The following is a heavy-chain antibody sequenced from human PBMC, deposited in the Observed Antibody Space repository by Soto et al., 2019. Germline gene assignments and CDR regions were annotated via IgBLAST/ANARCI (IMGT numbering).Heavy chain of an antibody. J-gene: IGHJ5*02. D-gene: IGHD2-2*01. V-gene: IGHV4-59*01. CDR2: IYYIGST. Sequence: PSETLSLTCTVSGGSISSYYWSWIRQPPGEGLEWIGYIYYIGSTNYNPSLKSRVTISVDTSKNQFSLKLSSVTAADTAVYYRARGLRRQLLNWFDPWGQGTLVTVSS. CDR1: GGSISSYY. CDR3: ARGLRRQLLNWFDP.